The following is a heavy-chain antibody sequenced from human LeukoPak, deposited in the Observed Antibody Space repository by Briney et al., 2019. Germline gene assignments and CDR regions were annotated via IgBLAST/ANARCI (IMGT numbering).Heavy chain of an antibody. J-gene: IGHJ4*02. CDR3: ARSRGERGSYIYFDY. CDR2: ISSHGGST. Sequence: GGSLRLSCAASGFTFSTYSMDWVRQAPGKGLEYVSSISSHGGSTYYADSVKGRFIISRDNSKNTLYLQMGSLRAEEMAVYYCARSRGERGSYIYFDYWGQGTPVTVSS. D-gene: IGHD3-10*01. V-gene: IGHV3-64*02. CDR1: GFTFSTYS.